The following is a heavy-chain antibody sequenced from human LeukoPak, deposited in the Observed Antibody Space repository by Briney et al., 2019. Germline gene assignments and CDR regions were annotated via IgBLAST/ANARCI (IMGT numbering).Heavy chain of an antibody. V-gene: IGHV3-23*01. CDR3: AKLVRDSSSSGTVEY. CDR2: ISGSGGST. Sequence: GGSLRLSCAASGFTFSSYAMNWVRQAPGKGLEWVSAISGSGGSTYYADSVKGRFTISRDNSKNTLYLQMNSLRAEDTAVYYCAKLVRDSSSSGTVEYWGQGTLVTVSS. D-gene: IGHD6-13*01. CDR1: GFTFSSYA. J-gene: IGHJ4*02.